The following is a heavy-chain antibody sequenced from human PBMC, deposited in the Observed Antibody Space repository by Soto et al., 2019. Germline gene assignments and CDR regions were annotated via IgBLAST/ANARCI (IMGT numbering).Heavy chain of an antibody. CDR1: GGTIRSPDW. CDR2: IFQSGST. V-gene: IGHV4-4*02. D-gene: IGHD3-10*01. J-gene: IGHJ4*02. CDR3: ARGRASGSYYLLDY. Sequence: PSETLSLTCGVSGGTIRSPDWWTWVRQPPGKGLEWIGEIFQSGSTNYTPSLESRVTISVDKSKNQFSLTLTSVTAADTAVYYCARGRASGSYYLLDYWGQGTLVTVSS.